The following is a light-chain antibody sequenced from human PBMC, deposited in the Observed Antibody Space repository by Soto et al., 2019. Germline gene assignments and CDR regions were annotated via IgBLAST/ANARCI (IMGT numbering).Light chain of an antibody. Sequence: DIPMTQSPSSLSASVGDRVTITCRASHDISHYLAWYQQNPGKVPKLLIYAASTLQTGVQSRFSGSGSGTVFTLTINSLQPEDVATYYCQNYKSAPNTFGRGTRLEIK. J-gene: IGKJ2*01. CDR3: QNYKSAPNT. V-gene: IGKV1-27*01. CDR2: AAS. CDR1: HDISHY.